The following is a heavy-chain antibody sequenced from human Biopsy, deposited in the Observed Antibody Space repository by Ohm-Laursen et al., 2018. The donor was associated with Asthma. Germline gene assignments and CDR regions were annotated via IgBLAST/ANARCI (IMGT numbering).Heavy chain of an antibody. V-gene: IGHV1-69*06. Sequence: SSVTVSCKASGGTFGNYAISWVRQAPGLGLEWMGGISPVFGSTNIAQKFQGRVTISADIFTKTAYLEVSSLRSDDTAVYYCASPSSSREILYYYYNMDIWGQGTTVTV. J-gene: IGHJ6*02. CDR3: ASPSSSREILYYYYNMDI. CDR1: GGTFGNYA. D-gene: IGHD6-13*01. CDR2: ISPVFGST.